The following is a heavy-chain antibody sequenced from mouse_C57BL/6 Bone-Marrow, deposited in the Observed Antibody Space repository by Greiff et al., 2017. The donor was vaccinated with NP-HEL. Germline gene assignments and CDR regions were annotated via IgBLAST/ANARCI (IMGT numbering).Heavy chain of an antibody. CDR3: ESYYDYDQSYYYYAMDY. Sequence: EVNVVESGGGLVKPGGSLKLSCAASGFTFSDYGMHWVRQAPEKGLEWVAYISSGSSTIYYADTVKGRFTISRDNAKNTLFLQMTSLRSEDTAMYYCESYYDYDQSYYYYAMDYWGQGTSVTVSS. V-gene: IGHV5-17*01. J-gene: IGHJ4*01. CDR2: ISSGSSTI. D-gene: IGHD2-4*01. CDR1: GFTFSDYG.